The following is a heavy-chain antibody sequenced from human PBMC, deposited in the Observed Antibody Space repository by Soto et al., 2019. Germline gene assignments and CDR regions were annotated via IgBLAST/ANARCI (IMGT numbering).Heavy chain of an antibody. CDR1: GGSISSGDYY. D-gene: IGHD5-12*01. V-gene: IGHV4-30-4*01. CDR2: IYYSGST. CDR3: ARDAEGGGYDLFDY. Sequence: PSETLSLTCTVSGGSISSGDYYWSWIRQPPGKGLEWIGYIYYSGSTYYNPSLKGRVTISVDTSKNQFSLNLSSMTAADTAVYYCARDAEGGGYDLFDYWGQGTLVTVSS. J-gene: IGHJ4*02.